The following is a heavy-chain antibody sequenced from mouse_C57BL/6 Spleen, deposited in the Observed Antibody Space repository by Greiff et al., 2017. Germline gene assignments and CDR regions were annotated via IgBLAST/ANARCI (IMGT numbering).Heavy chain of an antibody. CDR1: GYAFSSSW. D-gene: IGHD2-1*01. V-gene: IGHV1-82*01. CDR2: IYPGDGDT. CDR3: ARPYGNYGYFDV. Sequence: QVQLQQSGPELVKPGASVKISCKASGYAFSSSWMNWVKQRPGKGLEWIGRIYPGDGDTNYNGKFKGKATLTADKSSSTAYMQLSSLTSEDSAVYFCARPYGNYGYFDVWGTGTTVTVSS. J-gene: IGHJ1*03.